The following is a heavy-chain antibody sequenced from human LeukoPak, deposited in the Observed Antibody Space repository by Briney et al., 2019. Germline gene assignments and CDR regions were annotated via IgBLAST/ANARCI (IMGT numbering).Heavy chain of an antibody. J-gene: IGHJ4*02. V-gene: IGHV3-23*01. CDR2: ISGSGGST. CDR1: GFTFSSYA. CDR3: ARDIRDLSSSRSVISSSGVL. D-gene: IGHD6-6*01. Sequence: PGGSLRLSCAASGFTFSSYAMSWVRQAPGKGLEWVSAISGSGGSTYYADSVKGRFTISRGNSKNTLYLQMNSLRAEDTAVYYCARDIRDLSSSRSVISSSGVLWGQGTLVTVSS.